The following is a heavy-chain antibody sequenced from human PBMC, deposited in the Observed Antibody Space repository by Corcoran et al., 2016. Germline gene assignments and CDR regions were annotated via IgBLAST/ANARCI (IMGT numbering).Heavy chain of an antibody. V-gene: IGHV1-69*06. CDR2: IIPMFATT. CDR3: AGGFPHMGYDYYHTMDV. J-gene: IGHJ6*02. CDR1: GDTFSRYG. D-gene: IGHD3-16*01. Sequence: QVQLVQSGAEVKRPGSSVKVSCKASGDTFSRYGINWVRQAPGQGLEWMGGIIPMFATTNYAQKFQGRVTVTADKSTSTAYMQPSGLKSEETAIYSGAGGFPHMGYDYYHTMDVWGQGTTVTVYS.